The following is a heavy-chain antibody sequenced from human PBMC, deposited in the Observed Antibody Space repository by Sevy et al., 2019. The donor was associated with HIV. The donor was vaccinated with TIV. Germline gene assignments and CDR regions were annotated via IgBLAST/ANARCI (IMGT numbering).Heavy chain of an antibody. CDR2: ISGTGGST. D-gene: IGHD3-10*01. Sequence: GGSLRLSCAASGFTFRSYAMSWVRQAPGKGLEWVSAISGTGGSTYYADSVKGRFTISRDNSKNTLYLQMNSLRAEDTAVYYCAKDLTRFGEFQSWYDPWGQGTLVTVSS. V-gene: IGHV3-23*01. CDR3: AKDLTRFGEFQSWYDP. CDR1: GFTFRSYA. J-gene: IGHJ5*02.